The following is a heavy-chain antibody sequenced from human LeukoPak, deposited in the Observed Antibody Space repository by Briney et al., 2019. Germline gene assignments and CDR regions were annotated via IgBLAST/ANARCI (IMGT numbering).Heavy chain of an antibody. J-gene: IGHJ4*02. D-gene: IGHD2-2*01. CDR3: ARLVAPSASYDFAY. V-gene: IGHV4-38-2*01. CDR1: DYSISSGYY. Sequence: SETLSLTCVASDYSISSGYYWGWIRQPPGKGLEWIGNIYYSGNTYYNPSLKSRVTISVDTSKNQFSLKLSSVTAAGTAVYYCARLVAPSASYDFAYWGQGTQVTVSS. CDR2: IYYSGNT.